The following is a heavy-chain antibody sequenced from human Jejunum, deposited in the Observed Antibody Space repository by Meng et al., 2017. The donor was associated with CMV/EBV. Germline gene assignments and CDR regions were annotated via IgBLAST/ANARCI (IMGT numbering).Heavy chain of an antibody. CDR3: ARDSLSGSFDY. D-gene: IGHD1-26*01. CDR2: IIPIFGKT. Sequence: SCKASGDMFRNYAISWVRQAPGQGLEWMGGIIPIFGKTHYAQKFQGRVTITTDESTTTAYVELSSLTSEDTAVYYCARDSLSGSFDYWGHGTLLPFSS. J-gene: IGHJ4*01. V-gene: IGHV1-69*05. CDR1: GDMFRNYA.